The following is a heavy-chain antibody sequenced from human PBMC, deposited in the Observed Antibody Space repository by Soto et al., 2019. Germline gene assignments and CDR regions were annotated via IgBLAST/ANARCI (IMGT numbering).Heavy chain of an antibody. CDR1: GFTFSSYA. CDR3: ARVIAAAAYYFDY. D-gene: IGHD6-13*01. V-gene: IGHV3-30-3*01. CDR2: ISYDGSNK. J-gene: IGHJ4*02. Sequence: PGGSLRLSCAASGFTFSSYAIHWVRQAPGKGLEWVAVISYDGSNKYYADSVKGRFTISRDNSKNTLYLQMNSLRAEDTAVYYCARVIAAAAYYFDYWGQGTLVTVSS.